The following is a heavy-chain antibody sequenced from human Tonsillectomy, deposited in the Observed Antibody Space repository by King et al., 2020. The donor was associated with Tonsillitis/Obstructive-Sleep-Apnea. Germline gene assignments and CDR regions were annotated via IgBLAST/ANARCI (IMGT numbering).Heavy chain of an antibody. CDR3: ARGDGYNFYYYHGMDV. Sequence: VQLVESGGGVVQRGRSLRLSCAASGFTFSIYAMHWVRQAPGKGREWGAVISYDGSNKYYADSVKARYTISRDNSKNTLYLQMNSLRAEDTAVYYCARGDGYNFYYYHGMDVWGQGTTVTVSS. CDR2: ISYDGSNK. D-gene: IGHD5-24*01. CDR1: GFTFSIYA. J-gene: IGHJ6*02. V-gene: IGHV3-30*04.